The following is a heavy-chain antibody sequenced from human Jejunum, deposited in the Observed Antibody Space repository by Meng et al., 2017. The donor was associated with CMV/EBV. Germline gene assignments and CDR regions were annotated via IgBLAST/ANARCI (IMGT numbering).Heavy chain of an antibody. J-gene: IGHJ4*02. CDR2: HHVNNGET. V-gene: IGHV1-2*02. Sequence: TYTDYFLHWVQEAPRQGLGWVRLHHVNNGETDYARTLKSRITMTRDTSISKVYMDLSRLRSDDTALYYCVREGYFCSSSSCYKSFDYWGQGTLVTVSS. CDR1: TYTDYF. CDR3: VREGYFCSSSSCYKSFDY. D-gene: IGHD2-2*02.